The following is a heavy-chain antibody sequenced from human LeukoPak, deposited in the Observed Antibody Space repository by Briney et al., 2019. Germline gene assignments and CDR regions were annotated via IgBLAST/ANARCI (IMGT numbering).Heavy chain of an antibody. Sequence: GGSLRLSCVVSGFTFSSYAMSWVRQAPGKGLEWVSGISGSGDNTYYADSVKGRFTISRDNSKNTLYLQMNSLRAEDTAVYYCARVTYDSSGYYYLFAFDIWGQGTMVTVSS. J-gene: IGHJ3*02. CDR1: GFTFSSYA. CDR2: ISGSGDNT. V-gene: IGHV3-23*01. D-gene: IGHD3-22*01. CDR3: ARVTYDSSGYYYLFAFDI.